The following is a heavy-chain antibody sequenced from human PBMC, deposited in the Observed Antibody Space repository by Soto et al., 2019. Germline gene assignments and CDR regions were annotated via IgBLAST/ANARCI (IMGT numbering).Heavy chain of an antibody. CDR2: IYSGGST. CDR3: ARERGFAVTPTYYFDY. Sequence: GGSLRLSCAASGFTVSSNYMSWVRQAPGKGLEWVSVIYSGGSTYYADSVKGRFTISRDNSKNTLYLQMNSLRAEDTAVYYCARERGFAVTPTYYFDYWGQGTLVTVSS. CDR1: GFTVSSNY. V-gene: IGHV3-66*01. D-gene: IGHD4-17*01. J-gene: IGHJ4*02.